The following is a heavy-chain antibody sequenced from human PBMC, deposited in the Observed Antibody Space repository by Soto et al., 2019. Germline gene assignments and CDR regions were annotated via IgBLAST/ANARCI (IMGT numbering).Heavy chain of an antibody. V-gene: IGHV1-18*01. CDR2: ISAYNGNT. D-gene: IGHD3-3*01. Sequence: GASVKVSCNASGYTFTSYGISWVRQAPGQGLEWMGWISAYNGNTNYAQKLQGRVTMTTDTSTSTAYMELRSLRSDDASVYYCARGGGDFWSSYYYGMDVWGQGPTVTVSS. CDR1: GYTFTSYG. J-gene: IGHJ6*01. CDR3: ARGGGDFWSSYYYGMDV.